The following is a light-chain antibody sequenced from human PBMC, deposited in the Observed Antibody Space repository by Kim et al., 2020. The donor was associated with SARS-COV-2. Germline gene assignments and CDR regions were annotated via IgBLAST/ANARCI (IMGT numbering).Light chain of an antibody. V-gene: IGKV3-20*01. CDR2: GAS. CDR1: QSVSSIY. J-gene: IGKJ2*01. CDR3: QQYGSSP. Sequence: RAVSPGDRPPLPCSASQSVSSIYLAWYQQKPGQAPRLLIYGASRRATGIPDRFSGSGSGTDFTLTISRLEPEDFAVYYCQQYGSSPFGQGTKLE.